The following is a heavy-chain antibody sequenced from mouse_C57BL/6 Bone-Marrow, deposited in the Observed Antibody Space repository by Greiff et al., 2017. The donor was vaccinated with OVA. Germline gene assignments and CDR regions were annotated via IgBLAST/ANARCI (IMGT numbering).Heavy chain of an antibody. D-gene: IGHD1-1*01. J-gene: IGHJ2*01. CDR3: ARSPYYYGSSYDY. Sequence: VQLQQPGAELVKPGASVKLSCKASGYTFTSYWMHWVKQRPGQGLEWIGMLPPNSGSTNYNEKFKSKATLTVDKSSSTAYMQLSSLTSEDSAVYYCARSPYYYGSSYDYWGQGTTLTVSS. CDR1: GYTFTSYW. CDR2: LPPNSGST. V-gene: IGHV1-64*01.